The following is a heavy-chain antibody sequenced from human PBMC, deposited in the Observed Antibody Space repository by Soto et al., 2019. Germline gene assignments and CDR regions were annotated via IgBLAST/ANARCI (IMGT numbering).Heavy chain of an antibody. CDR3: ARTFHYYDSSGYSWYFDY. Sequence: QVQLVESGGGVVQPGRSLRLSCAASGFTFSSYAMHWVRQAPGKGLEWVAVISYDGSNKYYADSVKGRLTISRDNSKNTLYLQMNSLRAEDTAVYYCARTFHYYDSSGYSWYFDYWGQGTLVTVSS. V-gene: IGHV3-30-3*01. CDR1: GFTFSSYA. D-gene: IGHD3-22*01. CDR2: ISYDGSNK. J-gene: IGHJ4*02.